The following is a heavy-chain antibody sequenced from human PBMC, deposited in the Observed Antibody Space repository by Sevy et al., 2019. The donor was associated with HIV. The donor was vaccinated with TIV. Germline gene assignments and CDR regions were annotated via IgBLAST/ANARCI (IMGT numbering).Heavy chain of an antibody. CDR2: IYYSGST. D-gene: IGHD3-9*01. CDR3: ARARSRLRYFDWPRVDWFDP. CDR1: GGSIGSYY. J-gene: IGHJ5*02. Sequence: SETLSLTCTVSGGSIGSYYWSWIRQPPGKGLEWIGYIYYSGSTNYNPSLKSRVTISVDTSKNQFSLKLSSVTAADTAVYYCARARSRLRYFDWPRVDWFDPWGQGTLVTVSS. V-gene: IGHV4-59*01.